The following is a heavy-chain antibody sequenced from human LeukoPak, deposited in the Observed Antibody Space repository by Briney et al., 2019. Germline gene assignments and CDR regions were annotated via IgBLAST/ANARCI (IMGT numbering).Heavy chain of an antibody. CDR2: INPSGGST. V-gene: IGHV1-46*01. Sequence: ASVKVSCKASGYTFTSYYMHWVRQAPGQGLEWMGIINPSGGSTSYAQKFQGRVTMTRDTSTSTVYMELSSLRSEDTAVYYRARVYYDFWSGYYSDYWGQGTLVTVSS. CDR1: GYTFTSYY. CDR3: ARVYYDFWSGYYSDY. J-gene: IGHJ4*02. D-gene: IGHD3-3*01.